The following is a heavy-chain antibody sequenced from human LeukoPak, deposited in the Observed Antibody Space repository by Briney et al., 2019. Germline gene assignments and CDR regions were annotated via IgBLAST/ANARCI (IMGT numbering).Heavy chain of an antibody. CDR3: ARVLYGMDV. V-gene: IGHV4-34*01. D-gene: IGHD2-15*01. CDR2: INHSGST. Sequence: KPSETLSLTCAVYGGSFSGYYWSWIRQPPGKGLEWIGEINHSGSTNYNPSLKSRVTILVDTSKNQFSLKLSSVTAADTAVYYCARVLYGMDVWGQGTTVTVSS. J-gene: IGHJ6*02. CDR1: GGSFSGYY.